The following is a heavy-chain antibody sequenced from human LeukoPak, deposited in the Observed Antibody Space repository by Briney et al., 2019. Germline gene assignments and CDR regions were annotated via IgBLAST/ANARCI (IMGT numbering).Heavy chain of an antibody. J-gene: IGHJ4*02. CDR2: INHSGST. D-gene: IGHD4-23*01. CDR3: ARGRTTVVTPGVYYFDY. V-gene: IGHV4-34*01. Sequence: PSETLSLTCAVYGGSSSGYYWSWIRLPPGKGLEWSGEINHSGSTNYNPSLKSRVTISVDTSKNQFSLKLSSVTAADTAVYYWARGRTTVVTPGVYYFDYWGQGTLVTVSS. CDR1: GGSSSGYY.